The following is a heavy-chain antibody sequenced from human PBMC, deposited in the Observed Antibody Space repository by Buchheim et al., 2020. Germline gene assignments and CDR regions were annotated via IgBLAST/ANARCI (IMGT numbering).Heavy chain of an antibody. J-gene: IGHJ4*02. CDR1: GGSISSSSYY. D-gene: IGHD2-15*01. CDR2: IYYSGST. V-gene: IGHV4-39*01. Sequence: QLQLQESGPGLVKPSETLSLTCTVFGGSISSSSYYWGWIRQPPGKGLEWIGSIYYSGSTYYNPSLKSRVTISVDTSKNQFSLKLSSVTAADTAVYYCAGRYCSGGSCYPGHYFDYWGQGTL. CDR3: AGRYCSGGSCYPGHYFDY.